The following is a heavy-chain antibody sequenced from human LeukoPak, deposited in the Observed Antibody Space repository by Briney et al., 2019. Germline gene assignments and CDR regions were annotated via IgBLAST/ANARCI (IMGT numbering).Heavy chain of an antibody. V-gene: IGHV4-39*01. J-gene: IGHJ4*02. Sequence: SETLSLTCTVSGGSISSSSYYWGWIRQPPGKGLEWIGSIYYGGSTYYNPSIKSRVTISVHTSKNQFFLKLSSVTAADAAVYSCARHGGGGGSLFDYWGQGTLVTVSS. CDR3: ARHGGGGGSLFDY. D-gene: IGHD3-16*01. CDR2: IYYGGST. CDR1: GGSISSSSYY.